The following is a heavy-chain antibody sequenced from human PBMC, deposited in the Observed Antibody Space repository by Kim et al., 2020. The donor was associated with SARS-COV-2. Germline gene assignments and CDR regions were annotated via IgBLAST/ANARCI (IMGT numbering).Heavy chain of an antibody. V-gene: IGHV4-34*01. Sequence: SETLSLTCAVYGGSFSGYYWSWIRQPPGKGLEWIGEINHSGSTNYNPSLKSRVTISVDTSKNQFSLKLSSVTAADTAVYYCARGSTSSSSPFLVGYYGMDVWGQGTTVTVSS. CDR2: INHSGST. CDR1: GGSFSGYY. J-gene: IGHJ6*02. D-gene: IGHD6-6*01. CDR3: ARGSTSSSSPFLVGYYGMDV.